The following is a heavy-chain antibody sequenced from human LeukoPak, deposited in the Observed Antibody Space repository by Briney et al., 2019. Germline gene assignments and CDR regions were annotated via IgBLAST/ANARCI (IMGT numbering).Heavy chain of an antibody. CDR1: GFTFSDHA. J-gene: IGHJ4*02. CDR3: AKDRISMVRGIIDY. D-gene: IGHD3-10*01. V-gene: IGHV3-23*01. Sequence: PGGSLRLSCAASGFTFSDHAMSWVRQAPAKGLEWVSSINGNGGGSYYIDSVKGRFTVSRDNSENALYLQMNNLRTEDTAVYYCAKDRISMVRGIIDYWGQGTLVTVSS. CDR2: INGNGGGS.